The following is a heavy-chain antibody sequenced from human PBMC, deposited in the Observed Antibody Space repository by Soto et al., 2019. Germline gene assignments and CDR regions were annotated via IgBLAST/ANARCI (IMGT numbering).Heavy chain of an antibody. Sequence: QVQLQESGPGLVKPSQTLSLTCTVSGDSLNSGSFYWTWIRHHPEKGLEWIGFISYTGSTDQSPSLKSRVSISVDTSKNQFSLNLTSVTAADTAAYYCARGYGYHYYYMDVWGKGTTVTVSS. CDR3: ARGYGYHYYYMDV. CDR1: GDSLNSGSFY. CDR2: ISYTGST. J-gene: IGHJ6*03. V-gene: IGHV4-31*03. D-gene: IGHD1-20*01.